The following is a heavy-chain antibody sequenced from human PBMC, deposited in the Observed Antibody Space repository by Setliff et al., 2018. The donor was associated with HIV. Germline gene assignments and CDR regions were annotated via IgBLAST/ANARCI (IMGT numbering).Heavy chain of an antibody. V-gene: IGHV4-39*02. J-gene: IGHJ6*03. CDR1: GGSISINNYY. Sequence: SETLSLTCTVSGGSISINNYYWAWVRQPPGKGLEWIGSVHKSGNSYYKPSLKSRVTISVDTSENHFSLRLSSVTAADTAVYYCVRLDYSNYYSYYIGVWGEGTMVTVSS. CDR2: VHKSGNS. CDR3: VRLDYSNYYSYYIGV. D-gene: IGHD4-4*01.